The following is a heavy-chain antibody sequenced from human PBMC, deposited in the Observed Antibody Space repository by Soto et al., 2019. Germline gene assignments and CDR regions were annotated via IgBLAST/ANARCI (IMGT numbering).Heavy chain of an antibody. V-gene: IGHV3-72*01. J-gene: IGHJ4*02. CDR1: GFSFSDYY. Sequence: EVKLVESGGGLVQPGGSLRLFCAASGFSFSDYYMDWVRQVPGKGLEWVGRSRNKANSYNPEYAPSVKDRFSISRDNSKDSMYLHMNSLKTEDTAVYYCARDTGGSYDYWGQGALVTVSS. CDR2: SRNKANSYNP. CDR3: ARDTGGSYDY. D-gene: IGHD3-16*01.